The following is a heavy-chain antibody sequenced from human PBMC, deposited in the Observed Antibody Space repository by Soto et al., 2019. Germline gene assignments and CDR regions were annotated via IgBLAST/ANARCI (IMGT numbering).Heavy chain of an antibody. D-gene: IGHD4-4*01. V-gene: IGHV3-7*01. CDR2: INQDGSEK. Sequence: GGSLRLSCAASGFTFSTYWMDWVRQTPGKGLEWVANINQDGSEKNYVDSVKGRFTISRDNAKNSLYLEMNSLRPEDTAVYHCAKSRDGYSFYYFYGLDVWGQGTTVTVSS. CDR3: AKSRDGYSFYYFYGLDV. J-gene: IGHJ6*02. CDR1: GFTFSTYW.